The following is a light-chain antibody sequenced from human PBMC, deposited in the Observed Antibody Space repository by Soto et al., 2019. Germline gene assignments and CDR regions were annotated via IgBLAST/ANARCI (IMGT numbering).Light chain of an antibody. Sequence: EIVLTQSPGTLSLSPGERATLSCRASQSVSSSYLAWYLQKPGQAPRLLIYNAFNRATGIPDRFSGSGSGTDFTLTISRLEPEDFAVYYCQQYGSSPGTFGGGTKVEIK. CDR2: NAF. CDR3: QQYGSSPGT. J-gene: IGKJ4*01. V-gene: IGKV3-20*01. CDR1: QSVSSSY.